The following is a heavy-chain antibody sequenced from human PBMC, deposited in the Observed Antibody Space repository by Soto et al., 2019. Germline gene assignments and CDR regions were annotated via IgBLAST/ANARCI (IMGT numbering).Heavy chain of an antibody. CDR3: ARGQVLRFLEWLSGPPYYYYGMDV. J-gene: IGHJ6*02. Sequence: PSETLSLTCAVYGGSFSGYYWSWIRQPPGKGLEWIGEINHSGSTNYNPSLKSRVTISVDTSKNQFSLKLSSVTAADTAVYYCARGQVLRFLEWLSGPPYYYYGMDVWGQGTTVTVSS. CDR1: GGSFSGYY. CDR2: INHSGST. D-gene: IGHD3-3*01. V-gene: IGHV4-34*01.